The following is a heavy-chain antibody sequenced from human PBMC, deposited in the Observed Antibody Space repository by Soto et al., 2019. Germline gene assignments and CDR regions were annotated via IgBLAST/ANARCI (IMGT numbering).Heavy chain of an antibody. D-gene: IGHD7-27*01. CDR2: IYYSGSA. V-gene: IGHV4-34*01. CDR1: GGSFSGYY. Sequence: QVQLQQWGAGLLKPSETLSLTCAVYGGSFSGYYWTWIRQHPGKGLEWIGNIYYSGSAYYNPSLKSRITISVDTSKNQFSLKLSFVTAADSAVYYCARGVLANWGPENWFDPWGQGTLVTVSS. J-gene: IGHJ5*02. CDR3: ARGVLANWGPENWFDP.